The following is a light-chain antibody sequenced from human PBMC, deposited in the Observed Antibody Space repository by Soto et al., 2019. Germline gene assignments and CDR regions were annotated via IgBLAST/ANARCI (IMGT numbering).Light chain of an antibody. CDR1: QSVSSS. Sequence: EIVLTQSPATLSLSPGERVTLSCRASQSVSSSLAWYQQRPGQAPRLLIYDTSTRAPGIAARFGGSGSGTEFTLTISSLQSEDVAVYYCQQYVHWPPGTFGQGTKVDIK. J-gene: IGKJ1*01. CDR3: QQYVHWPPGT. V-gene: IGKV3-15*01. CDR2: DTS.